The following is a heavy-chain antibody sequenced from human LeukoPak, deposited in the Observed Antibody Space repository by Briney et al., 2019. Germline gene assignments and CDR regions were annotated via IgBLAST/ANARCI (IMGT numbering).Heavy chain of an antibody. Sequence: GGSLRLSCAASGFTFSSYEMNWVRQAPGKGLEWVSYISSSGSTIYYADSVKGRFTISRDNAKNSLYLQMNSLRAEDTAVYYCAKDKMSTGTTSFDYWGQGTLVTVSS. J-gene: IGHJ4*02. D-gene: IGHD1-7*01. V-gene: IGHV3-48*03. CDR2: ISSSGSTI. CDR1: GFTFSSYE. CDR3: AKDKMSTGTTSFDY.